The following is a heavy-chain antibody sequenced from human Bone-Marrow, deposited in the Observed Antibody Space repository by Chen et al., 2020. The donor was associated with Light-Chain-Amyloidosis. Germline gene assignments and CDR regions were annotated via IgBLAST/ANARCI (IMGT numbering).Heavy chain of an antibody. J-gene: IGHJ4*02. CDR3: SKGVDGPVTMDS. D-gene: IGHD4-17*01. CDR1: GFTFSNYA. CDR2: IMFDGSNI. V-gene: IGHV3-30*18. Sequence: QVQLVESGGGVVQPVRSLRLSCTASGFTFSNYAMHWVRQAPGKGLEWVTLIMFDGSNIHYGDSVRVRFSISRDKSKDTVYLPMDSLTPEDTALYFCSKGVDGPVTMDSWGQGTLVIVSS.